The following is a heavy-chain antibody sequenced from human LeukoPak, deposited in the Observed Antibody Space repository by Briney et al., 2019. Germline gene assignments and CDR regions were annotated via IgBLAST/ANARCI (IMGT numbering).Heavy chain of an antibody. CDR1: GFTFSSYW. V-gene: IGHV3-7*03. CDR3: AREKSGYELSFDY. Sequence: GGSLRLSCAASGFTFSSYWMSWVRQAPGKGLEWVANIKQDGSEKYYVDSVKGRFTISRDNAKNSLYLQMNSLRAEDTAVYYCAREKSGYELSFDYWGQGTLVTVSS. D-gene: IGHD5-12*01. J-gene: IGHJ4*02. CDR2: IKQDGSEK.